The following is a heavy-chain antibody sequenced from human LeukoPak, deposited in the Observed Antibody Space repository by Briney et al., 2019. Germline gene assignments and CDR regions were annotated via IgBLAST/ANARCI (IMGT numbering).Heavy chain of an antibody. CDR1: GGSISSYY. D-gene: IGHD6-19*01. Sequence: SETLSLTCTVSGGSISSYYWNWIRQPPGKGLEWIGYVYYSGSTNYNPSLKSRVTISADTSKKQFSLKLSSVTAADTAVYYCARQGEQWLDFDYWGPGTLVTVSS. J-gene: IGHJ4*02. V-gene: IGHV4-59*08. CDR3: ARQGEQWLDFDY. CDR2: VYYSGST.